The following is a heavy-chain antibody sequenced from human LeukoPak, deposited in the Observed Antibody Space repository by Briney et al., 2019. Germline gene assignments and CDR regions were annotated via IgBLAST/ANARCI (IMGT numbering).Heavy chain of an antibody. CDR2: IYHSGST. CDR1: GYSISSGYY. V-gene: IGHV4-38-2*02. Sequence: SETLSLTCTVSGYSISSGYYWGWIRQPPGKGLEWIGSIYHSGSTNYNPSLKSRVTMSVDTSKNQFSLKLSSVTAADTAVYYCARITMVRGVRYGMDVWGQGTTVTVSS. CDR3: ARITMVRGVRYGMDV. J-gene: IGHJ6*02. D-gene: IGHD3-10*01.